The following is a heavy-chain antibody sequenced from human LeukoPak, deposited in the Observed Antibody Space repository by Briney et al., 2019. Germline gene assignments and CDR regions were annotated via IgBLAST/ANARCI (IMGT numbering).Heavy chain of an antibody. CDR2: ISDSDGST. J-gene: IGHJ6*02. V-gene: IGHV3-64D*09. Sequence: GGSLRLSCSASGFPFSSYAMHWVRQAPGKGLEYVSAISDSDGSTYYADSVKGRFTISRDNSKNTLYLQMSSLRAEDTAVYFCVRGYSFGPYGMDVWGQGTTVTVSS. D-gene: IGHD2-15*01. CDR3: VRGYSFGPYGMDV. CDR1: GFPFSSYA.